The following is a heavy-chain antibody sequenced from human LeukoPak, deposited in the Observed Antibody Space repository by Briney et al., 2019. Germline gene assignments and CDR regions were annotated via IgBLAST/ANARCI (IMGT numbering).Heavy chain of an antibody. CDR1: GFTFSSYW. J-gene: IGHJ5*02. D-gene: IGHD1-14*01. V-gene: IGHV3-74*01. CDR2: INSDGSST. CDR3: ARVPSGAGGWFDP. Sequence: PGGSLRLSCAASGFTFSSYWMHWVRQAPGKGLVWVSRINSDGSSTSYADSVKGRFTISRDNAKNTLYLQMSSLRAEDTAVYYCARVPSGAGGWFDPWGQGTLVTVSS.